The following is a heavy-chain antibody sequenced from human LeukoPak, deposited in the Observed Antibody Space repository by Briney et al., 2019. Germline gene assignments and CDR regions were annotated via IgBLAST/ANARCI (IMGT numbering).Heavy chain of an antibody. V-gene: IGHV3-23*01. CDR2: ISGSGGST. CDR3: ATPRGYSGYDFALDY. CDR1: GFTFISYS. Sequence: GGSLRLSCAASGFTFISYSMSWVRQAPWKGLEWVSAISGSGGSTYYADSVKGRFTISRDNSKNTLYLQMSNLRAEDTAVYYCATPRGYSGYDFALDYWGQGTLVTVSS. D-gene: IGHD5-12*01. J-gene: IGHJ4*02.